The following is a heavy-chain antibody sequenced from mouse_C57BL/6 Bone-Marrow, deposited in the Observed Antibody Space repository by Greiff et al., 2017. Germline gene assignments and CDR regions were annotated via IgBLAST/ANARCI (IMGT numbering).Heavy chain of an antibody. J-gene: IGHJ3*01. CDR2: IYPRSGNT. D-gene: IGHD1-1*01. Sequence: QVQLQQSGAELARPGASVKLSCKASGYTFTSYGISWVKQRTGQGLEWIGEIYPRSGNTYYNEKFKGKATLTADKSSSTAYMELRSLTSEDSAVYFCAREVTTRTYWGQGTLVTVSA. CDR1: GYTFTSYG. V-gene: IGHV1-81*01. CDR3: AREVTTRTY.